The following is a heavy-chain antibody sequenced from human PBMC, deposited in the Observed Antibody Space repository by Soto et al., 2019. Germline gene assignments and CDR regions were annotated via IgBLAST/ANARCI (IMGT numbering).Heavy chain of an antibody. Sequence: SVKVSCKASGGTFSSYAISWVRQAPGQGLEWMGGIIPIFGTANYAQKFQGRVTITADESTSTAYMELSSLRSEDTAVYYCARKYSIGGVGHIRDDAVDICGQATMVTV. CDR3: ARKYSIGGVGHIRDDAVDI. D-gene: IGHD3-3*01. CDR1: GGTFSSYA. V-gene: IGHV1-69*13. J-gene: IGHJ3*02. CDR2: IIPIFGTA.